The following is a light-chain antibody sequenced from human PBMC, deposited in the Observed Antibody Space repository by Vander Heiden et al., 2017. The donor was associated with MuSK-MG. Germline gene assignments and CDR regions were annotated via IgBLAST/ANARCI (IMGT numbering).Light chain of an antibody. J-gene: IGKJ5*01. CDR2: AAS. Sequence: DIQLTQSPSFLSASVGDRVTITCRASQGISGYLAWYQQKPGKAPKLLIYAASTLQSGVPSRFSGSGSGTEFTLTISSLQPEDFATYYCQQLNSYPRFGQGTRLEIK. CDR3: QQLNSYPR. CDR1: QGISGY. V-gene: IGKV1-9*01.